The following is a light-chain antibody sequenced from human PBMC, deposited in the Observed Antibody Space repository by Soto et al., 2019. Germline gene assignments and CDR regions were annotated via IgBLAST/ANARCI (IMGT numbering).Light chain of an antibody. J-gene: IGKJ2*01. Sequence: DIQMTQSPSTLSASVGDRVTITCRASQSISTWLAWYQQKPGKAPKLLIYDASILEIGVPSRFRGSGSGTEVTLTISSLQPDDHATYYCQQYNMWPYTFGQGTKLEIK. CDR2: DAS. CDR3: QQYNMWPYT. V-gene: IGKV1-5*01. CDR1: QSISTW.